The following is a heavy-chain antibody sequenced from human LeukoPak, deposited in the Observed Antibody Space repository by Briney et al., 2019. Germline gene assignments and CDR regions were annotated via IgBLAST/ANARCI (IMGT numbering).Heavy chain of an antibody. CDR1: GFTFSSYW. Sequence: PGGSLRLSCAASGFTFSSYWMHWVRQAPGKGLEWVSSISGSGGTTYYADSVMGRFTISRDNSKNTLYLQVNSLGAEDTAVYYCAKYIFVTTPFFDFWGQGTLVTVSS. CDR3: AKYIFVTTPFFDF. V-gene: IGHV3-23*01. CDR2: ISGSGGTT. D-gene: IGHD4-17*01. J-gene: IGHJ4*02.